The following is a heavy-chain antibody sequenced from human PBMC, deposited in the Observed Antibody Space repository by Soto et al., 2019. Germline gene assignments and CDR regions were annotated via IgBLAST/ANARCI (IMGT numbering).Heavy chain of an antibody. J-gene: IGHJ5*02. CDR2: IYYSGSS. V-gene: IGHV4-39*01. D-gene: IGHD3-10*01. Sequence: QLQLQESGPGLVKPSETLSLTCTVSGGSISSIIDYWGWIRQPPGKGLEWIGSIYYSGSSYYNPSLKSGVTISVDTSQNQFSLKLNSVTAAYTAVYYCACHEYHASGSYSWGQGTLVTVSS. CDR1: GGSISSIIDY. CDR3: ACHEYHASGSYS.